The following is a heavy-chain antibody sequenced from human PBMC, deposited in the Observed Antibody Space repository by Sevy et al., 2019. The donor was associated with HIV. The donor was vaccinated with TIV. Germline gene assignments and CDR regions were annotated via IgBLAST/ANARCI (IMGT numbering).Heavy chain of an antibody. CDR2: ISGSGDNS. Sequence: GGSLRLSCAASGFTFSGYAMRWVRQAPGKGLEWVSGISGSGDNSYYADSVKGRFTISRDNSKNTLYLQMNILRAEDTAVYYCAKGDFYYDSSGYYLFDYWGQGTLVTVSS. V-gene: IGHV3-23*01. D-gene: IGHD3-22*01. J-gene: IGHJ4*02. CDR1: GFTFSGYA. CDR3: AKGDFYYDSSGYYLFDY.